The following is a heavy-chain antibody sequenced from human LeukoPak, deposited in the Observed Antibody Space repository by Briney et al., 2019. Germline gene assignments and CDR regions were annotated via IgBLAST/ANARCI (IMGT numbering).Heavy chain of an antibody. Sequence: PSETLSLTCTVSGGSISSSSYYWGWIRQPPGKGLEWIGSIYYSGSTYYNPSLKSRVTISVDTSKNQFSLKLSSVTAADTAVYYCARYAVATIDSYYYYGMDVWGQGTTVTVSS. V-gene: IGHV4-39*07. CDR1: GGSISSSSYY. CDR3: ARYAVATIDSYYYYGMDV. J-gene: IGHJ6*02. D-gene: IGHD5-12*01. CDR2: IYYSGST.